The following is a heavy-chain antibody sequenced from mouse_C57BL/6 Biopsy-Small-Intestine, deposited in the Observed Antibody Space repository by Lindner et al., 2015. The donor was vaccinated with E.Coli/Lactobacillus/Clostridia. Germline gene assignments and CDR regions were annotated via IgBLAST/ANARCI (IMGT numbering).Heavy chain of an antibody. D-gene: IGHD1-1*01. CDR2: INNNDGST. CDR3: TRHYYRKVFVY. Sequence: VQLQESGGGLVKPGGSLKLSCAASGFTFSNYAMSWVRQTPENRLEWVAAINNNDGSTYYPDTVKDRFTISRDNAKNTLYLQMSSLRSEDSALYYCTRHYYRKVFVYWGRGTLVTVSA. CDR1: GFTFSNYA. V-gene: IGHV5-6-2*01. J-gene: IGHJ3*01.